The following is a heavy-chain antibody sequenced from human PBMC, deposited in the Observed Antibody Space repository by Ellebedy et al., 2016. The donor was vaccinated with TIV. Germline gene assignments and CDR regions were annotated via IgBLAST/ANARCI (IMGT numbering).Heavy chain of an antibody. CDR1: ELTVTSNF. CDR3: ARETYNDVDLKLWGIFDI. J-gene: IGHJ3*02. V-gene: IGHV3-66*01. D-gene: IGHD3-10*01. CDR2: IAIDITT. Sequence: GGSLRLSCAASELTVTSNFMSWVRQAQGKGLAWVSTIAIDITTYYADSVKCRFTISRDNSKNTLDIQMNSLRAEDTAVYYCARETYNDVDLKLWGIFDIWGQGTMVTVSS.